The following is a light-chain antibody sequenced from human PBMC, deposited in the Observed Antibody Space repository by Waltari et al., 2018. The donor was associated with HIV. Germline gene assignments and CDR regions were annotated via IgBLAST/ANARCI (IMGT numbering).Light chain of an antibody. V-gene: IGLV3-1*01. J-gene: IGLJ2*01. CDR1: KLGQKY. Sequence: YELTQPPSVSVSPGQTANITCSGDKLGQKYAHWYQQKSGQSPVLLIYEDSKRRSGIPERFSGSISGDTATLTISGTQAEDEADFHCQAWDRSTVIFAGGTKLTVL. CDR3: QAWDRSTVI. CDR2: EDS.